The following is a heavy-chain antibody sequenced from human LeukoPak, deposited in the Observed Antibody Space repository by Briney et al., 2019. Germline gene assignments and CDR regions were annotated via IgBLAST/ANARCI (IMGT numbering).Heavy chain of an antibody. D-gene: IGHD1-26*01. CDR2: IYYSGST. CDR1: RGSISSSSYY. V-gene: IGHV4-39*07. Sequence: SETLSLTCTVSRGSISSSSYYWGWIRQPPGKGLEWIGRIYYSGSTYYNPSLKSRVTISVDTSKNQFSLKLSSVTAADTAVYYCARQRCPWELLRRGFFDYWGQGTLVTVSS. CDR3: ARQRCPWELLRRGFFDY. J-gene: IGHJ4*02.